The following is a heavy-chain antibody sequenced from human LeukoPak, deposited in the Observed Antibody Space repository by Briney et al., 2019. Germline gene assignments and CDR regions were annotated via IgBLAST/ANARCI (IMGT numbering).Heavy chain of an antibody. J-gene: IGHJ4*02. V-gene: IGHV3-21*01. CDR3: ARENYYYDSSGYDKFDY. Sequence: PGGSLRLSCAASGFTFSSYSMNWVRQAPGKGLEWVSSISSSSSYIYYADSVKGRFTISRDNAKNSLYLQMNSLRAEDTAVYYCARENYYYDSSGYDKFDYWGQGTLVTVSS. CDR1: GFTFSSYS. D-gene: IGHD3-22*01. CDR2: ISSSSSYI.